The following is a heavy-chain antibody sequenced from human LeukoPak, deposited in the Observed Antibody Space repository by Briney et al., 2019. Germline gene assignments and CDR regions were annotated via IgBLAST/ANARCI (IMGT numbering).Heavy chain of an antibody. J-gene: IGHJ4*02. CDR1: GFTFSSYA. CDR2: ISGSGGST. V-gene: IGHV3-23*01. CDR3: ARSKLSGSGSYIDY. D-gene: IGHD1-26*01. Sequence: PGGSLRLSCAASGFTFSSYAMNWVRQTPGKGLEWVSAISGSGGSTYYADSVKGRFTISRDNSKNTLYLQMNSLRAEDTAVYYCARSKLSGSGSYIDYWGQGTLVTVSS.